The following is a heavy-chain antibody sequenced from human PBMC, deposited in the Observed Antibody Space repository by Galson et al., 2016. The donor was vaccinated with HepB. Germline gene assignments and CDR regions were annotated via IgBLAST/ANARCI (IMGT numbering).Heavy chain of an antibody. CDR1: GFTFSRSG. D-gene: IGHD4-23*01. J-gene: IGHJ4*02. Sequence: SLRLSCAASGFTFSRSGMHWVRQAPGKGLGWLSVISYDGSLYADTVKDRSTVSSDNSKNAQYLQMNILRPEDTAVYYCAKDAAFGGIDDYWCQGTLVIVSS. CDR3: AKDAAFGGIDDY. V-gene: IGHV3-30*18. CDR2: ISYDGS.